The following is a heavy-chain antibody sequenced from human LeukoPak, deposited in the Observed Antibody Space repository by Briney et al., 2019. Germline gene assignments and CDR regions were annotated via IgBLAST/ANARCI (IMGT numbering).Heavy chain of an antibody. Sequence: PGGSLRLSCAASGFSLNDYGIHWARQAPGKGLEWVAIIWPDRRNKYYADSVKGRFTISRDNSENTLYLQMSSLRSEDTGVYYCARDYGSGSPRWFDPWGQGTLVTVSS. CDR1: GFSLNDYG. CDR3: ARDYGSGSPRWFDP. CDR2: IWPDRRNK. V-gene: IGHV3-33*01. D-gene: IGHD3-10*01. J-gene: IGHJ5*02.